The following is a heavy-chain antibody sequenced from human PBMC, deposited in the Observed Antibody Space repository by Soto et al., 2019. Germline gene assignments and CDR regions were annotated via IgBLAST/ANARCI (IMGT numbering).Heavy chain of an antibody. CDR3: ARDRYSGYSDNYYYYGMDV. D-gene: IGHD5-12*01. J-gene: IGHJ6*02. CDR1: GGSISSGGYY. CDR2: IYYSGST. Sequence: PSETLSLTCTVSGGSISSGGYYWRWIRQHPGKGLEWIGYIYYSGSTYYNPPLKSRVTISVDTSKNQFSLKLSSVTAADTAVYYCARDRYSGYSDNYYYYGMDVWGQGTTVTVSS. V-gene: IGHV4-31*03.